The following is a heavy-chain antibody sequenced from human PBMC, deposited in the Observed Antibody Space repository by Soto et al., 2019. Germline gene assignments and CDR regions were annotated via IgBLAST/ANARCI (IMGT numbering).Heavy chain of an antibody. CDR1: GGSISSGGYY. CDR2: IFYSGTT. Sequence: SETLSLTCTVSGGSISSGGYYWSWIRQYPGKGLEWIGYIFYSGTTHYNPSLKSRVTISVDTSKNQFSLKLSSVSAADTAVYYCARSVDPWGQGTLVTVSS. CDR3: ARSVDP. J-gene: IGHJ5*02. V-gene: IGHV4-31*03.